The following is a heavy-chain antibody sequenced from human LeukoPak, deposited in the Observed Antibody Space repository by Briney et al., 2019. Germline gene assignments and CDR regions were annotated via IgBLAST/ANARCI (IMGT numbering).Heavy chain of an antibody. CDR1: GFTFSDYY. Sequence: GGSLRLSCAASGFTFSDYYMSWIRQAPGKGLEWVSYISNSGTTTYYADSVKGRFTISRDNDKKSLYLQMNSLRVEDTAVYYCARFSPTERTFDIWGQGAMVTVSS. V-gene: IGHV3-11*01. CDR2: ISNSGTTT. CDR3: ARFSPTERTFDI. J-gene: IGHJ3*02. D-gene: IGHD4-11*01.